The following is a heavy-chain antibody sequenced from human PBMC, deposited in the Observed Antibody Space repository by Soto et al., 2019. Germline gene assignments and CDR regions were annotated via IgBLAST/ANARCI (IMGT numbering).Heavy chain of an antibody. CDR2: IYYSGST. V-gene: IGHV4-39*01. CDR3: ARSRTTVVTLDY. CDR1: GGSISSSSYY. J-gene: IGHJ4*02. Sequence: PSETLALTSTVSGGSISSSSYYWGWIRQPPGKGLEWIGSIYYSGSTYYNPSLKSRVTISVDTSKNQFSLKLSSVTAADTAVYYCARSRTTVVTLDYWGQGTLVTVSS. D-gene: IGHD4-17*01.